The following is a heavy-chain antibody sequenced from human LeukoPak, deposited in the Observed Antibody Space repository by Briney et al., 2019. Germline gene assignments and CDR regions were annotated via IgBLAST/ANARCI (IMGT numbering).Heavy chain of an antibody. V-gene: IGHV1-69*05. Sequence: SVKVSCKASGGTFSSYAISWVRQAPGQGLEWMGGIIPIFGTANYARKFQGRVTITTDESTSTAYMELSSLRSEDTAVYYCARGGPYYYDSSGYYQLGFDYWGQGTLVTVSS. J-gene: IGHJ4*02. CDR3: ARGGPYYYDSSGYYQLGFDY. D-gene: IGHD3-22*01. CDR2: IIPIFGTA. CDR1: GGTFSSYA.